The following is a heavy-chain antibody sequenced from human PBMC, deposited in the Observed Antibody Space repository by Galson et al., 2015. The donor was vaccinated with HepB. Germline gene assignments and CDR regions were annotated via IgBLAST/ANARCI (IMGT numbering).Heavy chain of an antibody. CDR1: GFTFSSYA. J-gene: IGHJ5*02. Sequence: LRLSCAASGFTFSSYAMHWVRQAPGKGLEWVAVISYDGSNKYYADSVKGRFTISRDNSKNTLYLQMNSLRAEDTAVYYCARDSLRFGELSLNWFDPWGQGTLVTVSS. V-gene: IGHV3-30-3*01. CDR2: ISYDGSNK. CDR3: ARDSLRFGELSLNWFDP. D-gene: IGHD3-16*02.